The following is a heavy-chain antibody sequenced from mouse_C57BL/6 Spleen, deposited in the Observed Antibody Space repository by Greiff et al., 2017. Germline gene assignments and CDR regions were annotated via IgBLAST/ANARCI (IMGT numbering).Heavy chain of an antibody. J-gene: IGHJ1*03. CDR1: GYSFTGYY. V-gene: IGHV1-31*01. D-gene: IGHD1-1*01. CDR3: ARGPFITTVVGRDWYFDV. Sequence: EVQLQQSGPELVKPGASVKISCKASGYSFTGYYMHWVKQSHGNILDWIGYIYPYNGVSSYNQKFKGKATLTVDKSSSTAYMELRSLTSEDSAFDYCARGPFITTVVGRDWYFDVWGTGTTVTVSS. CDR2: IYPYNGVS.